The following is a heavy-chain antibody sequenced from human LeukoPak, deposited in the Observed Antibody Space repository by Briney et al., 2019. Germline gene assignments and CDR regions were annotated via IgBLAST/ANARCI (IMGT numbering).Heavy chain of an antibody. Sequence: HAGGSLRPSCAASGFTVSNNYMSWVRQAPGKGLEWVSVIYSGGTTYYADSVKGRFTISRDNSKNTLYLQMNSLRAEDTAVYYCARSSIAAPRHKEYFQHWGQGTLVTVSS. V-gene: IGHV3-53*01. CDR3: ARSSIAAPRHKEYFQH. D-gene: IGHD6-6*01. J-gene: IGHJ1*01. CDR2: IYSGGTT. CDR1: GFTVSNNY.